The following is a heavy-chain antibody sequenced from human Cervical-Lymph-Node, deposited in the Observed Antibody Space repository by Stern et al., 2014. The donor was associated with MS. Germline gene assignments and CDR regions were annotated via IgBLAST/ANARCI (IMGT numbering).Heavy chain of an antibody. J-gene: IGHJ4*02. CDR1: GYTFTNYA. Sequence: VQLVESGSELKKPGASVKVSCKASGYTFTNYAMNWVRQAPGQGLEGMGWINTNTGNPTYAQGFPGRFVFSLDTSVSTAYLQISSLEAEDTAVYYCARDGWGDCSSSSCFDYWGQGTLVTVSS. CDR3: ARDGWGDCSSSSCFDY. V-gene: IGHV7-4-1*02. D-gene: IGHD2-2*01. CDR2: INTNTGNP.